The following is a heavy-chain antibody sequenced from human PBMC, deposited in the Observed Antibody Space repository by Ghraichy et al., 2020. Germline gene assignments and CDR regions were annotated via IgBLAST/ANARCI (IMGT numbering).Heavy chain of an antibody. Sequence: GSLNISCKGSGYNFAIYWIAWVRQMPGKGLEWMGSIYPGDSDTRNSPSFQGQVTMSADKSISTAYLQWTSLKASDTAMYYCARLSCGYYDLDYWGQGTLVTVAS. D-gene: IGHD3-3*01. CDR2: IYPGDSDT. V-gene: IGHV5-51*01. CDR1: GYNFAIYW. CDR3: ARLSCGYYDLDY. J-gene: IGHJ4*02.